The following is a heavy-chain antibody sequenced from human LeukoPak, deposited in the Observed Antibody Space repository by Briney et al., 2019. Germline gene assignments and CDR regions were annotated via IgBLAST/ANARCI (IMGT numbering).Heavy chain of an antibody. CDR1: GFTFSSYW. Sequence: GGSLRLSCAASGFTFSSYWKSWVRQAPGKGLEWVANIKQDGSEKYYVDSVKGRFTISRDNAKNSLYLQMNSLRAEDTAVYYCARDGSIAAAGTDYWGQGTLVTVSS. CDR3: ARDGSIAAAGTDY. CDR2: IKQDGSEK. V-gene: IGHV3-7*01. D-gene: IGHD6-13*01. J-gene: IGHJ4*02.